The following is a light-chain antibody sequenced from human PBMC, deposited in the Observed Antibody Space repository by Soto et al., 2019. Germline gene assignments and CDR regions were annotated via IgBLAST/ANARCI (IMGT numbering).Light chain of an antibody. V-gene: IGKV3-11*01. CDR3: QQRDSWPLT. J-gene: IGKJ4*01. CDR2: EAS. CDR1: QSVSSY. Sequence: EIVLTQSPATLSLSPGERATLSCRASQSVSSYLAWYQQKPGQAPRLLIHEASNRATGIPARFSGSGSGTDFTLTISSLEPEDFAFYYCQQRDSWPLTFGGGTKV.